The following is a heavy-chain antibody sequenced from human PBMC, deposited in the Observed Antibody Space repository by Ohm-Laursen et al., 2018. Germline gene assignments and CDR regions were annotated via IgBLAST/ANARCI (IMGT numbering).Heavy chain of an antibody. V-gene: IGHV3-74*01. CDR1: GFPFSDYW. J-gene: IGHJ6*02. Sequence: SLRLSCSASGFPFSDYWMNWVRQDPGKGLVWVSRIYSDGTDTIYADSVRGRFTISRDNARNTLFLQMNSLRAEDTAVYYCARGHYYDMDVWGQGTTVTVSS. CDR2: IYSDGTDT. CDR3: ARGHYYDMDV.